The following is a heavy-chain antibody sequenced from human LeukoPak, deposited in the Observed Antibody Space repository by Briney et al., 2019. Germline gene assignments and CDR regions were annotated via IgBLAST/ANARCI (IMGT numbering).Heavy chain of an antibody. CDR1: GYTFTSYG. V-gene: IGHV1-18*01. CDR3: ARDNSPDGSGYLDY. CDR2: ISAYNGNT. D-gene: IGHD3-22*01. Sequence: ASVKVSCKASGYTFTSYGISWVRQAPGQGLEWMGWISAYNGNTNYAQKLQGRVTMTTDTSTSTAYMELRSLRSDDTAVYYCARDNSPDGSGYLDYWGQGTLVTVSS. J-gene: IGHJ4*02.